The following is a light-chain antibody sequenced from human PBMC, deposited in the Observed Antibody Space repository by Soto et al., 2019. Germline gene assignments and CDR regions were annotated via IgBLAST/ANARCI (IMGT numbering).Light chain of an antibody. CDR2: GAS. V-gene: IGKV3-15*01. CDR3: QQYHGWRLP. Sequence: IVMTQSPATRSVSPGESATLSCRASQSISSNLAWYQQKPGQAPRLLIYGASTRATGVPARFSGSGSGTEFTLTISSLLSEYFAVYYCQQYHGWRLPFGGGAKVEIK. CDR1: QSISSN. J-gene: IGKJ4*01.